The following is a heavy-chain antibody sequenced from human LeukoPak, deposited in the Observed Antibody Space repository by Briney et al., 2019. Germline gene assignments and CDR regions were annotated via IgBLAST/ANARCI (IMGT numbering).Heavy chain of an antibody. V-gene: IGHV1-3*01. CDR3: ARGPGVPRIAAAGPRTGWFDP. Sequence: GASVKVSCKASGYAFTSYAMHWVRQAPGQRLEWMGWTNAGNGNTKYSQKFQGRVTITRDTSASTAYMELSSLRSEDTAVYYCARGPGVPRIAAAGPRTGWFDPWGQGTLVTVSS. CDR2: TNAGNGNT. D-gene: IGHD6-13*01. CDR1: GYAFTSYA. J-gene: IGHJ5*02.